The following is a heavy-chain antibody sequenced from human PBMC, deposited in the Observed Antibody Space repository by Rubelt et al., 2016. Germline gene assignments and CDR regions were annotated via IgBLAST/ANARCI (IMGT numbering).Heavy chain of an antibody. J-gene: IGHJ6*02. CDR1: GFTFDDYG. D-gene: IGHD2-8*01. Sequence: EVQLVESGGGLVQPGRSLRLSCAASGFTFDDYGMHWVRQAPGKGLVWVSRINSDGSRTDYADSVKGRFTISGDNTRNTLYLQMNSRGAEDTAVYYCGRVFNGDDHVYYHGMDVWGQGTTVTVSS. CDR3: GRVFNGDDHVYYHGMDV. CDR2: INSDGSRT. V-gene: IGHV3-74*02.